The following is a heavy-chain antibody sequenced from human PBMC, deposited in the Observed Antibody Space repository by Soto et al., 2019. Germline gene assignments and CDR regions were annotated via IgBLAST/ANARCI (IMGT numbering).Heavy chain of an antibody. CDR1: GYTFNRYA. Sequence: QVQLVQSGAEVRKPGASVTVSCKASGYTFNRYAISWLRQAPGQGPEWMGWITGATLEASYARKFQGRVTLTTTTSTSTVYMELRSLRDDDTAVYYCARARPTHHWGQGTLVTVSS. J-gene: IGHJ5*02. V-gene: IGHV1-18*01. CDR3: ARARPTHH. CDR2: ITGATLEA.